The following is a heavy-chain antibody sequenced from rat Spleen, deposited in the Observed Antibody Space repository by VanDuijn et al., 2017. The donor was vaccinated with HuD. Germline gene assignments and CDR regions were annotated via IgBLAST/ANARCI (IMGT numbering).Heavy chain of an antibody. CDR2: IWSGGST. D-gene: IGHD1-12*03. Sequence: QVQLNESGPGLVQPSQTLSLTCTVSGLSLTSNSVSWIRQPPGKGLEWIGAIWSGGSTDYNSALKSRLSISRDTSKSQVFLKMNNLQTEDTAMYFCATQHYYDGYYRDNWGQGVMVTVSS. V-gene: IGHV2-47*01. CDR1: GLSLTSNS. CDR3: ATQHYYDGYYRDN. J-gene: IGHJ2*01.